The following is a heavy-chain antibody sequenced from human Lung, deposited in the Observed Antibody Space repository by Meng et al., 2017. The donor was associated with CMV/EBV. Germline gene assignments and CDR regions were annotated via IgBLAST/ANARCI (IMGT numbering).Heavy chain of an antibody. CDR1: GYTFNTYG. CDR2: NSPYTGNT. J-gene: IGHJ6*02. Sequence: ASVKVSCKASGYTFNTYGLSWVRQAPGQGLEGMAWNSPYTGNTKFAQNFQGRVIMTTDIYTSTAYMELTSLRSDDTAVYYCARDGAQGVVIVIPGSTYLDLWGQGXPVTVSS. CDR3: ARDGAQGVVIVIPGSTYLDL. D-gene: IGHD2/OR15-2a*01. V-gene: IGHV1-18*01.